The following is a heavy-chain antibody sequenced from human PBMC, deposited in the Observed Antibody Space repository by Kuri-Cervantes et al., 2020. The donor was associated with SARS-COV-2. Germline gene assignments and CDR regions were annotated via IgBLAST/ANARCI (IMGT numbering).Heavy chain of an antibody. CDR2: IYYSGST. Sequence: SQTLSLTCAVYGGSFSGYYWSWIRQPPGKGLEWIGYIYYSGSTNYNPSLKSRVTISVDTSKNQFSLKLSSVTAADTAVYYCAREGVTVEAYYYYYGMDVWGQGTTVTVSS. J-gene: IGHJ6*02. D-gene: IGHD2-21*02. CDR3: AREGVTVEAYYYYYGMDV. V-gene: IGHV4-59*01. CDR1: GGSFSGYY.